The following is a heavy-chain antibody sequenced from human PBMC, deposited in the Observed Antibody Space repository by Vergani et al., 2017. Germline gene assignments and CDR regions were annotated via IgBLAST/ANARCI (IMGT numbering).Heavy chain of an antibody. CDR1: GGSISSGGYY. D-gene: IGHD1-26*01. J-gene: IGHJ4*02. V-gene: IGHV4-61*02. Sequence: QVQLQESGPGLVKPSQTLSLTCTVSGGSISSGGYYWSWIRQPAGKGLEWIGRIYTSGSTNCNPSLKSRVTISVDTSKNQFSLKLSSVTAADTAVYYCAREGGSYYLYYLDYWGQGTLVTVSS. CDR2: IYTSGST. CDR3: AREGGSYYLYYLDY.